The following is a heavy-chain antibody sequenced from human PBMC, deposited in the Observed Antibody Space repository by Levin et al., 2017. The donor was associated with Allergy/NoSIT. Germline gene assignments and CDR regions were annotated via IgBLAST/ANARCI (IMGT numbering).Heavy chain of an antibody. CDR2: ISGSGGST. D-gene: IGHD1-26*01. CDR3: ANTLREVHGAVDY. J-gene: IGHJ4*02. Sequence: GESLKISCAASGFTFSSYAMSWVRQAPGKGLEWVSAISGSGGSTYYADSVKGRFTISRDNSKNTLYLQMNSLRAEDTAVYYCANTLREVHGAVDYWAREPWSPSPQ. V-gene: IGHV3-23*01. CDR1: GFTFSSYA.